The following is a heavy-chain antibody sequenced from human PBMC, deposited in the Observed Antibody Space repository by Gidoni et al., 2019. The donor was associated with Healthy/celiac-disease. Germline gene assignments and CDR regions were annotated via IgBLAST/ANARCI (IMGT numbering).Heavy chain of an antibody. CDR2: ISGRGGST. CDR1: GFTFRSYA. J-gene: IGHJ5*02. D-gene: IGHD3-3*01. V-gene: IGHV3-23*01. CDR3: AKAVLRFLEWPFDP. Sequence: EVQLLESGGGLVQPGGSLRLSCATSGFTFRSYAMSWVRQAPGKGLGGVSLISGRGGSTYYADSVKGRFTISRDNSKNTLYLQMNSLRAEDTAVYYCAKAVLRFLEWPFDPWGQGTLVTVSS.